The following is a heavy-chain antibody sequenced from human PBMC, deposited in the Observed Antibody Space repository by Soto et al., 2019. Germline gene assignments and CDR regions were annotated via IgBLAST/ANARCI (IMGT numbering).Heavy chain of an antibody. J-gene: IGHJ4*02. CDR2: INPDTGTT. D-gene: IGHD2-21*01. V-gene: IGHV1-46*01. Sequence: QVHLVQSGAEVRKPGASVKLSCQASGYTFTHYYIHWVRQAPGQGLEWLGIINPDTGTTSYAQTFQGRVTLTADTSASTVYLELSGLAAEDTAVYYWASCPIYGGDSYFAYWGQGTLVTVSS. CDR3: ASCPIYGGDSYFAY. CDR1: GYTFTHYY.